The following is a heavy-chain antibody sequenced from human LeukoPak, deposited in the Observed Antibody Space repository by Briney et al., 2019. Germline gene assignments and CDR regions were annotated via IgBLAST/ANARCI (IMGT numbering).Heavy chain of an antibody. CDR2: IYHSGSA. J-gene: IGHJ5*02. CDR3: ARDPRWLTPDCTSTSCYENYFDP. Sequence: SETLSLTCGVSGYSISSGYQWAWFRQSPGKGLEWIGSIYHSGSAHYNLSLKSRVTISVETSKNQFSLNMYSVTAADTAVYYCARDPRWLTPDCTSTSCYENYFDPWGQGTLVTVSS. CDR1: GYSISSGYQ. V-gene: IGHV4-38-2*02. D-gene: IGHD2-2*01.